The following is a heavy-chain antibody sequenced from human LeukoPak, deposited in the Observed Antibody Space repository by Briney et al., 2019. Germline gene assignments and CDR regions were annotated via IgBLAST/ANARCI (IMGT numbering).Heavy chain of an antibody. D-gene: IGHD6-19*01. CDR3: AKGPGGSGSSSPYFDS. CDR2: VNYSGTSP. J-gene: IGHJ4*02. Sequence: GGSLRLSCAASGFTFSNYAMSWVRQTPGKGLEWVSGVNYSGTSPYYADSVKGRFTISRDNSKNTLYLQMDSLRVEDTAVYYCAKGPGGSGSSSPYFDSWGQGTLVTVSS. V-gene: IGHV3-23*01. CDR1: GFTFSNYA.